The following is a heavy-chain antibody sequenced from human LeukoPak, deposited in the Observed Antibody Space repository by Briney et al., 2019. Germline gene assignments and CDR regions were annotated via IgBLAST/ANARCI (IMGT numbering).Heavy chain of an antibody. J-gene: IGHJ4*02. CDR3: ARLGIRGYSYGHLFDY. Sequence: ASVKVSCKASGYTFTGYYMHWVRQAPGQGLEWMGWINPNSGGTNYAQKFQGRVTMTRGTSISTAYMELSRLRSDDTAVYYCARLGIRGYSYGHLFDYWGQGTLVTVSS. CDR1: GYTFTGYY. D-gene: IGHD5-18*01. CDR2: INPNSGGT. V-gene: IGHV1-2*02.